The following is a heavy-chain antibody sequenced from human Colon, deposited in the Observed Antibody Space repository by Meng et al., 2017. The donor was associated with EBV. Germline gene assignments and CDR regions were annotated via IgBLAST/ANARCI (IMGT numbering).Heavy chain of an antibody. CDR2: IYHSGGT. V-gene: IGHV4-4*02. Sequence: QMQLQESGPGLVKPSGXXXXTCAVSGGSISISTWWSWVRQPPGKGLEWIGEIYHSGGTNYNPSLRGRVTISLDKSKNQFSLTLRSVTAADTAVYYCARDPYATGWAGWGQGTLVTVSS. CDR1: GGSISISTW. J-gene: IGHJ4*02. D-gene: IGHD6-19*01. CDR3: ARDPYATGWAG.